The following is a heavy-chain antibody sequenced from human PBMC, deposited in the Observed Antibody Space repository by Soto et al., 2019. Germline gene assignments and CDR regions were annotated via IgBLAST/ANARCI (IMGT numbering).Heavy chain of an antibody. CDR1: GGTFSSYA. Sequence: QVQLVQSGAEVKKPGSSVKVSCKASGGTFSSYAISWVRQAPGQGLEWMGGIIPIFGTANYAQKFQGRVTITADESTSTAYMELSSLRSEDTAVYYCAREGVSRSWYGGHYYYYGMDVWGLGTTVTVSS. V-gene: IGHV1-69*01. CDR3: AREGVSRSWYGGHYYYYGMDV. D-gene: IGHD6-13*01. J-gene: IGHJ6*02. CDR2: IIPIFGTA.